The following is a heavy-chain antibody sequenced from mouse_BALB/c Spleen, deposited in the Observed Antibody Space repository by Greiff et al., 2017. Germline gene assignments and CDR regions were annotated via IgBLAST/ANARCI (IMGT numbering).Heavy chain of an antibody. J-gene: IGHJ2*01. Sequence: VQLQQSGAELVRSGASVKLSCTASGFNIKDYYMHWVKQRPEQGLEWIGWIDPENGDTEYAPKFQGKATMTADTSSNTAYLQLSSLTSEDTAVYYYNAPDGYYYWGQGTTLTVSS. CDR3: NAPDGYYY. CDR2: IDPENGDT. D-gene: IGHD2-3*01. CDR1: GFNIKDYY. V-gene: IGHV14-4*02.